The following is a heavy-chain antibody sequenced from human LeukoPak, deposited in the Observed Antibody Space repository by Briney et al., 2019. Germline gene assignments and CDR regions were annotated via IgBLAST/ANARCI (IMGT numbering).Heavy chain of an antibody. Sequence: PGGSLRLSCAASGFTFHDYGLSWVRQAPGKGLEWVSGINWNGGRTDYADSVKGRFIVSRDDARSSLYLYMNSLRGEDTALYYCVSDGAGGGSYYGDCWGQGTLVTVSS. J-gene: IGHJ4*02. V-gene: IGHV3-20*04. CDR3: VSDGAGGGSYYGDC. CDR1: GFTFHDYG. D-gene: IGHD1-26*01. CDR2: INWNGGRT.